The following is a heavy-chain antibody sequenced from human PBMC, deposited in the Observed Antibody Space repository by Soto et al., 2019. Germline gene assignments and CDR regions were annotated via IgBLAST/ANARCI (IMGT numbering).Heavy chain of an antibody. J-gene: IGHJ5*02. D-gene: IGHD3-10*01. Sequence: SETLSLTCAVYGGSFSGYYWSWIRQPPGKGLEWIGEINHSGSTNYNPSLKSRVTISVDTSKNQFSLKLSSVTAADTAAYYCARRTYYYGSGSYSPPRWFDPWGQGTLVTVSS. CDR3: ARRTYYYGSGSYSPPRWFDP. V-gene: IGHV4-34*01. CDR2: INHSGST. CDR1: GGSFSGYY.